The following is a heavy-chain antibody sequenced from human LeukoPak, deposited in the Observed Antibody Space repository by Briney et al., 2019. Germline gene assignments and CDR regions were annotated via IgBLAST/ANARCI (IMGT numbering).Heavy chain of an antibody. CDR1: GFTFSSYS. D-gene: IGHD6-6*01. V-gene: IGHV3-21*01. CDR2: ISSSSSYI. CDR3: ARDEAEYSSAC. J-gene: IGHJ4*02. Sequence: GGSLRLSCAASGFTFSSYSMNWVRQAPGKGLEWVPSISSSSSYIYYADSVKGRFTISRDNAKNSLYLQMSSLRAEDTAVYYCARDEAEYSSACWGQGTLVTVSS.